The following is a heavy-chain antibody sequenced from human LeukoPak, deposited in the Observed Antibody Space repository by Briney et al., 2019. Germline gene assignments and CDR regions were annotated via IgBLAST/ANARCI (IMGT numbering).Heavy chain of an antibody. J-gene: IGHJ4*02. CDR1: GGSISSGGYY. D-gene: IGHD5-12*01. CDR2: IYYSGST. V-gene: IGHV4-31*03. CDR3: ATADVGDGYNFDY. Sequence: PSETLSLTCTVSGGSISSGGYYWSWIRQHPGKGLEWIGYIYYSGSTYYNPSLKSRVTISVDTSKNQFSLKLSSVTAADTAVYYCATADVGDGYNFDYWGQGTLVTVSS.